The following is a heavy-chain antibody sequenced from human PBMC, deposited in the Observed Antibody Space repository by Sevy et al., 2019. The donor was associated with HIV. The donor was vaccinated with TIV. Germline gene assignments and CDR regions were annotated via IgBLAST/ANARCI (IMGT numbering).Heavy chain of an antibody. J-gene: IGHJ3*02. CDR1: GGSFSGYY. Sequence: SETLSLTCAVYGGSFSGYYWSWIRQPPGKGLEWIGEINHSGSTNYNPSLKRRVTISGDTSKNQFSLKLSSVTAADTAVYYCARHCSSNSCSHAFDIWGQGTMVTVSS. V-gene: IGHV4-34*01. D-gene: IGHD2-2*01. CDR2: INHSGST. CDR3: ARHCSSNSCSHAFDI.